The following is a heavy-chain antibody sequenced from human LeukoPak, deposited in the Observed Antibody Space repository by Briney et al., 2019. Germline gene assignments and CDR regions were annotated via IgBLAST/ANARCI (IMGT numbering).Heavy chain of an antibody. CDR2: LACLDASCTE. CDR1: GFTFGTFD. D-gene: IGHD1-26*01. V-gene: IGHV3-23*01. Sequence: GGSLRLSCAASGFTFGTFDMSWVRQAPGKGLEWVSTLACLDASCTEYYSDSVKGRFSISRDKSKSTLSLQVNSLRVEDTAMYYCVRDSEGGFDYWGQGTLVTVSS. J-gene: IGHJ4*02. CDR3: VRDSEGGFDY.